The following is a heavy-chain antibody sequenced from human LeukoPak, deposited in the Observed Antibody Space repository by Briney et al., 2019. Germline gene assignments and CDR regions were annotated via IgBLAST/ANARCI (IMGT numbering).Heavy chain of an antibody. V-gene: IGHV4-30-2*01. Sequence: PSQTLSLTCAVSGGSISSGGYSWSWIRQPPGKGLEWIGYIYHSGSTYYNPSLKSRVTISVDRSKNQFSLNLNSVTAADTAVYYCARNPVLGCTAGSCYSRSVWFDPWGQGTLVIASS. CDR3: ARNPVLGCTAGSCYSRSVWFDP. D-gene: IGHD2-15*01. CDR1: GGSISSGGYS. CDR2: IYHSGST. J-gene: IGHJ5*02.